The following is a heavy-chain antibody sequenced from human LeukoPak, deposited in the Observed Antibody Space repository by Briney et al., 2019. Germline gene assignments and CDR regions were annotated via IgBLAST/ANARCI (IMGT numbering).Heavy chain of an antibody. Sequence: GRSLRLSCAASGFAFSNYAMHWVRQAPGEGLEWVAVISYDGGTKYYADSVKGRFTISRDNSKNTLYLQMNSLRAEDTAVYYCAKDKMAYSTSSWDYWGQGTLVTVSS. J-gene: IGHJ4*02. CDR1: GFAFSNYA. CDR2: ISYDGGTK. V-gene: IGHV3-30*18. D-gene: IGHD6-6*01. CDR3: AKDKMAYSTSSWDY.